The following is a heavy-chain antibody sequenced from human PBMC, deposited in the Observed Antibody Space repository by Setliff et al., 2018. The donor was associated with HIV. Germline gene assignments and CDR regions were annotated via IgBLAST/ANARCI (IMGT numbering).Heavy chain of an antibody. J-gene: IGHJ6*02. CDR2: IYHTGSS. Sequence: PSETLSLTCDVSGFSISSRYYWGWIRQSPGKGLEWIGNIYHTGSSYYNPSLNDRATISLDTSKNQFSLKLSSVTAADTAVYYCARDDSSGWHFYYYYGMDVWGQGTTVTVSS. CDR1: GFSISSRYY. V-gene: IGHV4-38-2*02. D-gene: IGHD6-19*01. CDR3: ARDDSSGWHFYYYYGMDV.